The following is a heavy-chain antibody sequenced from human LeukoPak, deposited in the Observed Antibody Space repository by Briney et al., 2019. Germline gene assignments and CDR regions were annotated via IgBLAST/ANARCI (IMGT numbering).Heavy chain of an antibody. Sequence: PGGSLRLSXAASGFTFDDYAMHWVRQAPGKGLEWLSLISGDGGSTYYAGSVKGRFTISRDNSKNSLYLQMNSLRTEDTALYYCAKDIDDTAMGEFDYWGQGTLVTVSS. CDR1: GFTFDDYA. CDR2: ISGDGGST. CDR3: AKDIDDTAMGEFDY. J-gene: IGHJ4*02. D-gene: IGHD5-18*01. V-gene: IGHV3-43*02.